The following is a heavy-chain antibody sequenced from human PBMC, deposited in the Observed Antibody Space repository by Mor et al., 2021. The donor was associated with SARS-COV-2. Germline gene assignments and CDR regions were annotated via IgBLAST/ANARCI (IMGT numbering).Heavy chain of an antibody. J-gene: IGHJ3*02. Sequence: RQAPAQRLEWMGWINAGNGNTKYSQKFQGRVTITRDTSASTAYMELSSLRSEDTAVYYCARAWHYYDSSGYYFDAFD. CDR2: INAGNGNT. V-gene: IGHV1-3*01. CDR3: ARAWHYYDSSGYYFDAFD. D-gene: IGHD3-22*01.